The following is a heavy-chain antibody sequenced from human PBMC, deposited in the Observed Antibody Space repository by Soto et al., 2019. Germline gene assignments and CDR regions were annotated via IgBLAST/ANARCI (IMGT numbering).Heavy chain of an antibody. CDR1: GYIFTAYS. D-gene: IGHD5-18*01. CDR3: AREASAVVSLDY. V-gene: IGHV1-2*02. Sequence: ASVKVSCKASGYIFTAYSMHWVRQAPGQGLEWLGWINPNSGDTIYAQKFQDRVTMTCDTSVSKAYLELSSLSSDDTALYYCAREASAVVSLDYWGQGTLVTVSS. J-gene: IGHJ4*02. CDR2: INPNSGDT.